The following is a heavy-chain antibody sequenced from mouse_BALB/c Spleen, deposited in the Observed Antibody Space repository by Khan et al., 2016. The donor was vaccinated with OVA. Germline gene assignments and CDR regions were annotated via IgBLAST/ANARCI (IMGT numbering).Heavy chain of an antibody. CDR1: GFTFSSYT. V-gene: IGHV5-12-2*01. Sequence: DVLLVESGGGLVQPGGSLKLSCAASGFTFSSYTMSWVCQTPDKRLEWVAFISHGGSSVYYPDTVKGRFTSSRDNAKNTLYLQMSSLKSEDTAMYYCTRPSTTQYDYGMDYWGQGTSVIVSS. D-gene: IGHD1-1*01. CDR3: TRPSTTQYDYGMDY. J-gene: IGHJ4*01. CDR2: ISHGGSSV.